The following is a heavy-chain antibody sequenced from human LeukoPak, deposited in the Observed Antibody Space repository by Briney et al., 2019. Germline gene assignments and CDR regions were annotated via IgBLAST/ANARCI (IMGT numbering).Heavy chain of an antibody. Sequence: GASVKVSCKASGGTFSSYAISWVRQAPGQGLEWMGGIIPIFGTANYAQKFQGRVTITADESTSTAYMELSSLRSEDTAVYYCARDLDIVVVVAASPTTTGFDPWGQGTLVTVSS. CDR2: IIPIFGTA. D-gene: IGHD2-15*01. CDR1: GGTFSSYA. V-gene: IGHV1-69*13. J-gene: IGHJ5*02. CDR3: ARDLDIVVVVAASPTTTGFDP.